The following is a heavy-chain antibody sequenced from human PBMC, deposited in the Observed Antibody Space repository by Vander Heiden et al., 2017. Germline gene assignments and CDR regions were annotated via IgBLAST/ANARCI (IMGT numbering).Heavy chain of an antibody. J-gene: IGHJ4*02. CDR3: ARGTYYYDSSGYYYFDY. CDR2: IKQDGSEK. CDR1: GFTFRSYW. Sequence: EVQLVESGGGLVQPGGSLRLSCAASGFTFRSYWMSWVRQAPGKGLEWVANIKQDGSEKYYVDSVKGRFTISRDNAKNSLYLQMNSLRAEDTAVYYCARGTYYYDSSGYYYFDYWGQGTLVTVSS. V-gene: IGHV3-7*01. D-gene: IGHD3-22*01.